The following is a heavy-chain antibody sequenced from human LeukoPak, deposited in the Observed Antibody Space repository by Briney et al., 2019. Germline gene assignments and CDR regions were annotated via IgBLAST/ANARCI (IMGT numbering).Heavy chain of an antibody. CDR3: ARAAMVRGVNPRIGESEKGGMDV. D-gene: IGHD3-10*01. Sequence: GGSLSLSCAASGFTLTSYWMHWVRHAPAKGLVWVSRINSDGSSPIYADSVKGRFTNSRDNAKNTRYLQMNSLRAEDTAVYYCARAAMVRGVNPRIGESEKGGMDVWGQGTTVTVSS. CDR2: INSDGSSP. CDR1: GFTLTSYW. J-gene: IGHJ6*02. V-gene: IGHV3-74*01.